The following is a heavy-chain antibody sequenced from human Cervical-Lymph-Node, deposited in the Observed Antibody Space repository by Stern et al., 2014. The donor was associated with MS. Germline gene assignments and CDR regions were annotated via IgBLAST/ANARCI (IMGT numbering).Heavy chain of an antibody. D-gene: IGHD6-13*01. V-gene: IGHV3-66*01. CDR2: LYSGGST. CDR3: ARGSRRDSSTWYPFDY. CDR1: GFTVSSWY. Sequence: EVQLVESGGGLVQPGGSLRLSCAASGFTVSSWYMNWVRQAPGKGLGWVSVLYSGGSTYSADSVNGRFTISRDNSKNTLYLQMNRLRVEDSAVYYCARGSRRDSSTWYPFDYWGQGTLVTVSS. J-gene: IGHJ4*02.